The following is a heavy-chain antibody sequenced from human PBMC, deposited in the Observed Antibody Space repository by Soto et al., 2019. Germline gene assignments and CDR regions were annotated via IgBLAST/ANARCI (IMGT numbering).Heavy chain of an antibody. CDR1: GFTFGSYE. V-gene: IGHV3-48*03. Sequence: QAGGSLRLSCAASGFTFGSYEMNWVRQAPGKGLEWLSYISGSGSPIYYADSVKGRFTISRDSAKNSLYLQMNSLRAEDTAIYFCARGGRFFDAWGQGTLVTVSS. CDR3: ARGGRFFDA. D-gene: IGHD3-16*01. CDR2: ISGSGSPI. J-gene: IGHJ5*02.